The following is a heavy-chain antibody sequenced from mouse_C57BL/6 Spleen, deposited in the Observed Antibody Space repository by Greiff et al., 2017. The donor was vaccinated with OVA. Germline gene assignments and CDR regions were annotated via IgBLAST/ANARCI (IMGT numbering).Heavy chain of an antibody. CDR1: GFTFSSYA. CDR3: ARDGGNSYFDY. J-gene: IGHJ2*01. V-gene: IGHV5-4*01. D-gene: IGHD2-1*01. CDR2: ISDGGSYT. Sequence: EVKLMESGGGLVKPGGSLKLSCAASGFTFSSYAMSWVRQTPEKRLEWVATISDGGSYTYYPDNVKGRFTISRDNAKNNLYLQMSHLKSEDTAMYYCARDGGNSYFDYWGQGTTLTVSS.